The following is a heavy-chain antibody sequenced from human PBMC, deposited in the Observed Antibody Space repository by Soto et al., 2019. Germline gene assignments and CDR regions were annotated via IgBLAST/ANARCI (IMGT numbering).Heavy chain of an antibody. J-gene: IGHJ6*02. CDR3: ARALGYYGSGSYVVYYGMDV. CDR1: GGTFSSYA. CDR2: IIPIFGTA. V-gene: IGHV1-69*13. Sequence: SVKVSCKASGGTFSSYAISWVRQAPGQGLEWMGGIIPIFGTANYAQKFQGRVTITADESTSTAYMELSSLRSEDTAVYYCARALGYYGSGSYVVYYGMDVWGQGTTVTGSS. D-gene: IGHD3-10*01.